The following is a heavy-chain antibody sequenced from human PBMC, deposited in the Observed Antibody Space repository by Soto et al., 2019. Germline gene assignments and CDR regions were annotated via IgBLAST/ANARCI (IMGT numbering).Heavy chain of an antibody. CDR3: ARAHGSGWGAFDI. D-gene: IGHD3-10*01. J-gene: IGHJ3*02. CDR1: GGSISSGGYS. CDR2: IYHSGST. V-gene: IGHV4-30-2*01. Sequence: QLQLQESGSGLVKPSQTLSLTCAVSGGSISSGGYSWSWIRQPPGKGLEWIGYIYHSGSTYYNPSXXXRXXISVDRSKHQFSLKLSSVTAADTAVYYCARAHGSGWGAFDIWGQGTMVTVSS.